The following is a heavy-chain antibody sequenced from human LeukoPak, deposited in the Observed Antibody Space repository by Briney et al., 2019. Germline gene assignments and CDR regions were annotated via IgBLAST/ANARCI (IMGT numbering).Heavy chain of an antibody. V-gene: IGHV1-46*01. J-gene: IGHJ6*02. D-gene: IGHD3-3*01. Sequence: GASVKVSCKASGYTFTSYYMHWVRQAPGQGLEWMGIINPSGGSTSYAQKFQGRVTMTRDTSTSTVYMELSSLRSEDTAVYYCARSDYDFWSGYYWPGYYYYGMDVWGQGTTVTVSS. CDR2: INPSGGST. CDR3: ARSDYDFWSGYYWPGYYYYGMDV. CDR1: GYTFTSYY.